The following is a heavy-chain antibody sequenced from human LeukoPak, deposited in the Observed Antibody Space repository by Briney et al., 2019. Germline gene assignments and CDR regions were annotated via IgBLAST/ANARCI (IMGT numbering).Heavy chain of an antibody. V-gene: IGHV4-59*01. Sequence: SETQSLTCTVSGGSISSYYWSWIRQPPGKGLEWIGYIYYSGSTNYNPSLKSRVTISVDTSKNQFSLKLSSVTAADTAVYYCASADSSGYASFDYWGQGTLVTVSS. D-gene: IGHD3-22*01. CDR1: GGSISSYY. CDR3: ASADSSGYASFDY. J-gene: IGHJ4*02. CDR2: IYYSGST.